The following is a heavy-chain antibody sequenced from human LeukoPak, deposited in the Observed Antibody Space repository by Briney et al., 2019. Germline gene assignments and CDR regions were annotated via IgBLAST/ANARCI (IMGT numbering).Heavy chain of an antibody. CDR3: ARVGTTVIIASDP. V-gene: IGHV4-34*01. CDR2: INHSVIT. D-gene: IGHD4-23*01. CDR1: GGSFSGYY. J-gene: IGHJ5*02. Sequence: SETLSPTCAVYGGSFSGYYWNWIRQPPGKGREWIGEINHSVITNYNPSLKSRVTISVDTSKKQFSLKLNSVTAADTAVYYCARVGTTVIIASDPWGQGTQVIVSS.